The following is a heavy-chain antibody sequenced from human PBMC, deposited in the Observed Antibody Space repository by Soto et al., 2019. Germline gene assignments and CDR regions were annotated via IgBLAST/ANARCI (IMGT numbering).Heavy chain of an antibody. CDR2: ISAYNGNT. D-gene: IGHD2-15*01. Sequence: ASVRVSCKASGYTFTSYDISWVRQPPGQGLEWMGWISAYNGNTNYAQKIQGRVTMTTDTSTSTAYMELRSLRSDDTAVYYCARGIDTIVVVVAASAGAFDIWGQGTMVSVSS. J-gene: IGHJ3*02. CDR3: ARGIDTIVVVVAASAGAFDI. CDR1: GYTFTSYD. V-gene: IGHV1-18*01.